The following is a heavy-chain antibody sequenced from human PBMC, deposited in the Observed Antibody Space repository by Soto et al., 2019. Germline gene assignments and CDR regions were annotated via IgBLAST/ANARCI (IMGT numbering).Heavy chain of an antibody. V-gene: IGHV4-59*08. D-gene: IGHD3-22*01. CDR3: ARGGLKSKVPDHYYDSSGYYGY. CDR2: IYYSGST. J-gene: IGHJ4*02. Sequence: PSETLSLTCTVSGGSISSYYWSWIRQPPGKGLEWIGYIYYSGSTNYNPSLKSRVTISVDTSKNQFSLKLSSVTAADTAVYYCARGGLKSKVPDHYYDSSGYYGYWGQGTLVTSPQ. CDR1: GGSISSYY.